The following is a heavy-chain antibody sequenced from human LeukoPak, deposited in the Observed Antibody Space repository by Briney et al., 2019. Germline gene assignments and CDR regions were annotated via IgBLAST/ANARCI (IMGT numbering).Heavy chain of an antibody. CDR2: INPNSDYT. D-gene: IGHD2-21*01. CDR3: AVAPGDY. Sequence: ASVKVSCKASGYTFTDYYIHWVRQAPGQGLEWMGWINPNSDYTFYAQKFQGRVTLTRDTSISTVYVELTTLTSDDTALYYCAVAPGDYWGQGTLVSVSA. V-gene: IGHV1-2*02. CDR1: GYTFTDYY. J-gene: IGHJ4*02.